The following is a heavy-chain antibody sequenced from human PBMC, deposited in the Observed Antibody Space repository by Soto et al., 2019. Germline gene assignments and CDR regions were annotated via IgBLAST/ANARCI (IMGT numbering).Heavy chain of an antibody. CDR3: EKDISSIAVAGEVEVAY. CDR1: GFTFDDYA. D-gene: IGHD6-19*01. Sequence: EVQLVESGGGLVQPGRSLRLSCAASGFTFDDYAMHWVRQAPGKGLEWVSGISWNSGSIGYADSVKGRFTISRDNAKNSLYLQMNSLRAEDTALYYCEKDISSIAVAGEVEVAYWGQVTLVTVSS. CDR2: ISWNSGSI. J-gene: IGHJ4*02. V-gene: IGHV3-9*01.